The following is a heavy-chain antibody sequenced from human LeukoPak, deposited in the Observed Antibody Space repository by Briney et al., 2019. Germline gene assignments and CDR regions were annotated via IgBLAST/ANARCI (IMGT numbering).Heavy chain of an antibody. V-gene: IGHV4-59*11. CDR2: IHHSGST. J-gene: IGHJ4*02. D-gene: IGHD1-26*01. Sequence: SETLSLTCTVSGGSISSHYWTWIRQPPGKGLEWIGYIHHSGSTNYNPSLKSRVTISLDTSKSQFSQKMTSVTAADTAVYYCAREGSRWVDFEFWGQGTLVTVSS. CDR3: AREGSRWVDFEF. CDR1: GGSISSHY.